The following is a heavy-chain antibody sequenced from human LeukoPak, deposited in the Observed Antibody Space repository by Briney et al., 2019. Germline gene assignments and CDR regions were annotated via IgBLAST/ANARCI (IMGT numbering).Heavy chain of an antibody. CDR3: AKGVYSTSWWSVDY. J-gene: IGHJ4*02. CDR1: GFTFSSYA. CDR2: LSGSGGST. V-gene: IGHV3-23*01. D-gene: IGHD2-2*01. Sequence: PGGSLRLSCAASGFTFSSYAMSWVRQAPGKGLGWVSGLSGSGGSTYYADSVKGRFTISRDNSKNTLYLQMNSLRAEDTAVYYCAKGVYSTSWWSVDYWGQGTLVTVSS.